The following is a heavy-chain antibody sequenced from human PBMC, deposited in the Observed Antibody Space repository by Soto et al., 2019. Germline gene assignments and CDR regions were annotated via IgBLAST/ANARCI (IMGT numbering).Heavy chain of an antibody. D-gene: IGHD6-6*01. CDR1: SGSLSGYY. CDR2: ISQSGNT. CDR3: ARAPKVSGSSQTRPDF. V-gene: IGHV4-34*01. Sequence: SETLSLTCSIYSGSLSGYYWSWIRQPPGKGLEWIGEISQSGNTNYSQSLKSRVSISIDTSKKQFSLNLASVPAADTAVYYCARAPKVSGSSQTRPDFWGQGTLVTVSS. J-gene: IGHJ4*02.